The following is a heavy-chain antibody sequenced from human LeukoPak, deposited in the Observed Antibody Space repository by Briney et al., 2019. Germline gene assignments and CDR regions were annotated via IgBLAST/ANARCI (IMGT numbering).Heavy chain of an antibody. CDR2: IRGSGDRT. V-gene: IGHV3-23*01. Sequence: GGSLRLSCAASGFTFSSYAMSWVRQAPGKGLEWVSAIRGSGDRTHYADSVKGRFTISRDNSKNTLYLQMNSLRAEDTAVYYCAKDSSDYYFDYWGQGTLVTVSS. CDR1: GFTFSSYA. D-gene: IGHD3-22*01. J-gene: IGHJ4*02. CDR3: AKDSSDYYFDY.